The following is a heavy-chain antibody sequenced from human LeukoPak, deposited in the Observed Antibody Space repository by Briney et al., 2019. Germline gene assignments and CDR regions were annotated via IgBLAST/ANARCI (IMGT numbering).Heavy chain of an antibody. D-gene: IGHD1-1*01. CDR3: ARNRWMDY. CDR2: INPNSGT. J-gene: IGHJ4*02. CDR1: VYTFTYYY. Sequence: ASVTVSCKASVYTFTYYYMHWVRQAPGQGLEWMGWINPNSGTNYAQKFQGRVTMTRDTSISTAYMELTRLTSDDTAVYYCARNRWMDYWGQGTLVTVSS. V-gene: IGHV1-2*02.